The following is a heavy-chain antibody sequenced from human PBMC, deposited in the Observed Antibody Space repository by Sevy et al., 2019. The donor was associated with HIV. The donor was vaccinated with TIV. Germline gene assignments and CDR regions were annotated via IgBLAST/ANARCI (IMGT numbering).Heavy chain of an antibody. D-gene: IGHD5-12*01. V-gene: IGHV3-30*04. J-gene: IGHJ4*02. CDR1: GFTFNHYS. Sequence: GGPLRLSCAASGFTFNHYSLHWLRQAPGKGLEWVAFVSYDGWPKYYADSVKCRFTIFRDNSKKTISLQMDNLRPEDTALYYCATDGATSLNSAYFFDYWGRGTLVTVSS. CDR3: ATDGATSLNSAYFFDY. CDR2: VSYDGWPK.